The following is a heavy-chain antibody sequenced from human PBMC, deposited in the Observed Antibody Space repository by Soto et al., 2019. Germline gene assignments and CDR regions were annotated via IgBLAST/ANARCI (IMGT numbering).Heavy chain of an antibody. CDR2: IYYSGST. CDR1: GGSVSSGSYY. D-gene: IGHD6-13*01. J-gene: IGHJ6*02. V-gene: IGHV4-61*01. CDR3: ARYVAAGTGCGNYYGMDV. Sequence: SETLSLTCTVSGGSVSSGSYYWSWIRQPPGKGLEWIGYIYYSGSTNYNPSLKSRVTISVDTSKNQFSLKLSSVTAADTAVYYCARYVAAGTGCGNYYGMDVWGQGTTVTVSS.